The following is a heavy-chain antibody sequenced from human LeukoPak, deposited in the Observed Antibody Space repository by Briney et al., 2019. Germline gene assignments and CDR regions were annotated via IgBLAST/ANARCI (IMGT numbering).Heavy chain of an antibody. CDR1: GFTFVDYA. CDR3: AKEPSDLPFDP. J-gene: IGHJ5*02. CDR2: ISGDGGST. V-gene: IGHV3-43*02. Sequence: GGALRLSCVASGFTFVDYAMHWVRQAPGKGLEWVSLISGDGGSTYYADSVKGRFTISRDNSKNSLYLQMNSLRTEDTALYYCAKEPSDLPFDPWGQGTLVTVSS.